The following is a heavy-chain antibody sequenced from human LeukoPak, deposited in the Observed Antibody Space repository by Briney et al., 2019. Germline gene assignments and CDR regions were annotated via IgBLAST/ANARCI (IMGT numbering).Heavy chain of an antibody. CDR2: IHPSGTI. D-gene: IGHD1-1*01. CDR3: AREAERRVVN. Sequence: SETLSLTCVVSGFSISSGYYWGWIRQPPGEGLEWIGNIHPSGTIFHNSSLNSRVTMSIDTSMNQFSLKLSSVTAADTAVYYCAREAERRVVNWGQGTLVTVSS. CDR1: GFSISSGYY. J-gene: IGHJ4*02. V-gene: IGHV4-38-2*02.